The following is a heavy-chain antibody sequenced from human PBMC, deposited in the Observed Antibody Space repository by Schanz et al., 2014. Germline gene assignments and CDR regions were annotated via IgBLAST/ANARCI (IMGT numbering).Heavy chain of an antibody. CDR2: MNPKTGGT. D-gene: IGHD3-16*01. CDR1: GYTFTSYG. CDR3: SRVDLTGHY. V-gene: IGHV1-18*01. Sequence: QVQLVQSGAEVKKPGASVKVSCKASGYTFTSYGISWVRQAPGQGLEWLGGMNPKTGGTKYAEAFQGRLTLTRDTSISTAYMELTSLKPDDTAVYFCSRVDLTGHYWGQGTLVTVSS. J-gene: IGHJ4*02.